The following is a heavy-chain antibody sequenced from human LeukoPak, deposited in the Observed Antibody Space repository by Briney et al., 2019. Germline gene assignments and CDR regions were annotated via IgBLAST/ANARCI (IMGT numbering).Heavy chain of an antibody. V-gene: IGHV1-2*04. J-gene: IGHJ4*02. CDR2: NNPNSGGT. CDR3: ARGQTLTMAHFDY. D-gene: IGHD3-10*01. CDR1: GYTFTGYY. Sequence: GASVKVSCKASGYTFTGYYMHWVRQAPGQGLEWMGWNNPNSGGTNYAQKFQGWVTMTRDTSTSTVYMELSSLRSEDTAVYYCARGQTLTMAHFDYWGQGTLVTVSS.